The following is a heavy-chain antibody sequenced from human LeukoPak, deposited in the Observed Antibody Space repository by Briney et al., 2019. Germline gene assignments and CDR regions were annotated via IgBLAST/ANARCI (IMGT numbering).Heavy chain of an antibody. D-gene: IGHD5-18*01. J-gene: IGHJ4*02. CDR2: INPNSGGT. CDR1: GYTFTGYY. Sequence: GASVKVSCKASGYTFTGYYMHWVRQAPGQGLEWMGWINPNSGGTNYAQKFQGRVTMTRDTSISTAYMELSRLRSDNTAVYYCARDTAMVRRRGVDYWGQGTLVTVSS. V-gene: IGHV1-2*02. CDR3: ARDTAMVRRRGVDY.